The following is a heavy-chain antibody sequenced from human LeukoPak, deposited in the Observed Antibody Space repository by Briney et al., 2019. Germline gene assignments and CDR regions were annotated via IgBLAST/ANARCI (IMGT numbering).Heavy chain of an antibody. D-gene: IGHD4-17*01. Sequence: SQTLSLTCAISGDSVSSNNAAWVWIRHSPSRGLEWLGRTYYRSKWYHDYAVSVKSRISFNPDTSKDQFFLLLNSVTPEDTAVYYCARDVNGAFTRSWFDPWGQGTRVTVS. CDR3: ARDVNGAFTRSWFDP. J-gene: IGHJ5*02. CDR1: GDSVSSNNAA. V-gene: IGHV6-1*01. CDR2: TYYRSKWYH.